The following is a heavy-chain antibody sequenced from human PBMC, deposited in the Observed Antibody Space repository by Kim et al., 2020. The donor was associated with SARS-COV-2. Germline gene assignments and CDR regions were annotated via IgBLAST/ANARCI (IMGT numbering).Heavy chain of an antibody. D-gene: IGHD2-21*02. Sequence: YYNPSLKSRISISVDTSRNQFSLKLTSATAADTAVYYCARVSGDDCHPGDQWGQGTLVNVSS. J-gene: IGHJ1*01. V-gene: IGHV4-39*07. CDR3: ARVSGDDCHPGDQ.